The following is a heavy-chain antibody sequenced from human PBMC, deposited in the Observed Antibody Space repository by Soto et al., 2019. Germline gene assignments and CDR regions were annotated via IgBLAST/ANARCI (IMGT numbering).Heavy chain of an antibody. Sequence: PGGSLRLSCVASGFSFSSYDMHWVRQATGKGLEWVSAIGIAGATYYAGSVKGRFTISRENVKNSLYLHMNNLRAGDTAVYYCAREHIGSSGPGYYGLDVWGQGTTVTVSS. V-gene: IGHV3-13*01. CDR2: IGIAGAT. J-gene: IGHJ6*02. CDR3: AREHIGSSGPGYYGLDV. CDR1: GFSFSSYD. D-gene: IGHD6-6*01.